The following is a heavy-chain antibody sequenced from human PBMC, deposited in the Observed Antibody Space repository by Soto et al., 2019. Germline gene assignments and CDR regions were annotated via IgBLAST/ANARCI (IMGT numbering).Heavy chain of an antibody. CDR2: IIPIFGTA. V-gene: IGHV1-69*01. J-gene: IGHJ6*02. D-gene: IGHD6-13*01. CDR1: GGTFSSYA. Sequence: QVQLVQSGAEVKKPGSSVKVSCKASGGTFSSYAISWVRQAPGQGLEWMGGIIPIFGTANYAKKFQGRVTITADESTSTAYMEHISLRSEDTAVYYCARASAIAAAGDYYYDMDVWGQGTTVTVSS. CDR3: ARASAIAAAGDYYYDMDV.